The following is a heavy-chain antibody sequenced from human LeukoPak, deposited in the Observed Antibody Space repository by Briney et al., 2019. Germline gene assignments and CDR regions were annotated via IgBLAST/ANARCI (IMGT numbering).Heavy chain of an antibody. Sequence: GASVKVSCKTSGYTFTGSYLRWVRQVPGQGLEWMGWTNPSTGGTKSAQQFEGRVTMTRDTSNTTGYLELRSLRLDDTATYYCARGGAFCSITTCHEFDHWGQGTLVIVSS. J-gene: IGHJ4*02. CDR2: TNPSTGGT. CDR1: GYTFTGSY. V-gene: IGHV1-2*02. D-gene: IGHD2-2*01. CDR3: ARGGAFCSITTCHEFDH.